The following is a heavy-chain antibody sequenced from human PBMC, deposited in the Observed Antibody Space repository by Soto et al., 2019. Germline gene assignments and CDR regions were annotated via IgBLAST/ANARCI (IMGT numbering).Heavy chain of an antibody. Sequence: ASPKVSCTASGYTVTSYYMHWVRQAPGQGLEWLGIINPSGASTSYAQKFQGRVTMTRDTSTSTFYMELSSPRSDDTAMYYCARRGAVAHYYGMDVWGQGTAVTVSS. J-gene: IGHJ6*02. CDR3: ARRGAVAHYYGMDV. CDR2: INPSGAST. CDR1: GYTVTSYY. V-gene: IGHV1-46*01. D-gene: IGHD6-19*01.